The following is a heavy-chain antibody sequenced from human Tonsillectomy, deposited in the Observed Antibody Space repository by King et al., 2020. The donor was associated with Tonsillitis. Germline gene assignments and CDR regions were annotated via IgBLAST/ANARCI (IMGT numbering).Heavy chain of an antibody. CDR1: GGSINSYY. Sequence: QLQESGPGLVKPSETLSLTCTVSGGSINSYYWSWIRQPPGKGLEWIGYIYYSGSTNYNPSLKSRVTISLDTTENQFSVNQFSLKLSSVTAADTATYYCARHSGTGLGELPGVDYGGQGTLVTVSA. V-gene: IGHV4-59*08. J-gene: IGHJ4*02. D-gene: IGHD3-10*01. CDR3: ARHSGTGLGELPGVDY. CDR2: IYYSGST.